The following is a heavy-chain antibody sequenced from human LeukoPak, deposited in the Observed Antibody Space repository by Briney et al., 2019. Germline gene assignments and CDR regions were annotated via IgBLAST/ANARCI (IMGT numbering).Heavy chain of an antibody. D-gene: IGHD3-22*01. Sequence: SETLSLTCSVSGSSISRGNYWGWIRQPPGKGLEWLGSMSHGGSSDYNPSLKSRVTILLDTSKNHFSLKLTSVTAADTAMYYCARDSYDSSGYSHNWFDPWGQGTLVTVSS. CDR2: MSHGGSS. CDR1: GSSISRGNY. CDR3: ARDSYDSSGYSHNWFDP. V-gene: IGHV4-38-2*02. J-gene: IGHJ5*02.